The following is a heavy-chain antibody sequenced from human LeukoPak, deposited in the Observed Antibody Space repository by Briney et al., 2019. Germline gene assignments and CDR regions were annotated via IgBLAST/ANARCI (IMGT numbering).Heavy chain of an antibody. V-gene: IGHV3-21*01. D-gene: IGHD2-21*02. Sequence: GGSLRLSCAASGFTFSSYSMNWVRQAPGKGLEWVSSISSSSSYIYYADSVKGRFTISRDNAKNSLYLQMNSLRAEDTAVYYCARVFAYCGGDCPFDYWGQGTLVTVSS. CDR3: ARVFAYCGGDCPFDY. CDR2: ISSSSSYI. CDR1: GFTFSSYS. J-gene: IGHJ4*02.